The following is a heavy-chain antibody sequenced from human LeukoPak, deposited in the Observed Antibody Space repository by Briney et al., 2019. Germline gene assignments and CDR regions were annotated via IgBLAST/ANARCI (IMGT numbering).Heavy chain of an antibody. D-gene: IGHD3-22*01. J-gene: IGHJ4*02. CDR1: GGSFSGYY. Sequence: PSETLSLTCAVYGGSFSGYYWSWIRQPPGKGLEWIGEINHSGGTNYNPSLKSRVTISVDTSKIQFSLKLSSVTAADAAVYYCATVYDSSGYYPFWGQGTLVTVSS. CDR2: INHSGGT. V-gene: IGHV4-34*01. CDR3: ATVYDSSGYYPF.